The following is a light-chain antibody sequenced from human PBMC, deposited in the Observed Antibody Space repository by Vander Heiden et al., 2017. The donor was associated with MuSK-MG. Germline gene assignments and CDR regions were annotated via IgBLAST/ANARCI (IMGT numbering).Light chain of an antibody. Sequence: EIVLTQTPATLSLSPRERATLSRRASQSVSSYLAWYQQKPGQAPRLLIYDASNRATGIPARFSGSGSGTDFTLTISILDPEDFAVYYCQRRSSWPLTFGGGTKVEIK. CDR3: QRRSSWPLT. CDR1: QSVSSY. V-gene: IGKV3-11*01. CDR2: DAS. J-gene: IGKJ4*01.